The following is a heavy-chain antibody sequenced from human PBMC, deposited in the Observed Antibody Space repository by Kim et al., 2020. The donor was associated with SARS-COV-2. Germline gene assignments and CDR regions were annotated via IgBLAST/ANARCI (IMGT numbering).Heavy chain of an antibody. CDR1: GGTFSSYA. Sequence: SVKVSCKASGGTFSSYAISWVRQAPGQGLEWMGGIIPIFGTANYAQKFQGRVTITADESTSTAYMELSSLRSEDTAVYYCARGTMVRGAHYYFDYWGQGTLVTVSS. D-gene: IGHD3-10*01. CDR2: IIPIFGTA. J-gene: IGHJ4*02. CDR3: ARGTMVRGAHYYFDY. V-gene: IGHV1-69*13.